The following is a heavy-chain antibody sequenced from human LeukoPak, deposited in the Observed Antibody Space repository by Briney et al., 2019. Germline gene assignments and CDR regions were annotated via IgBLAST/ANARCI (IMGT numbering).Heavy chain of an antibody. V-gene: IGHV4-34*01. CDR1: GGSFSGYY. J-gene: IGHJ4*02. CDR3: ARGRGNYYGSGSYKPSLDY. D-gene: IGHD3-10*01. CDR2: INHSGST. Sequence: SETLSLTCAVYGGSFSGYYWSWIRQPPGKGLEWIGEINHSGSTNYNPSLKSRVTISVDTSKNQFSLKLSSVTAADTAVYYCARGRGNYYGSGSYKPSLDYWGQGTLVTVSS.